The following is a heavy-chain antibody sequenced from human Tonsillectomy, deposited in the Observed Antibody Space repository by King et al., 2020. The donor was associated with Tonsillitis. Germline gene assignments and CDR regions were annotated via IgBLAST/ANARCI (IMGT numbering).Heavy chain of an antibody. V-gene: IGHV1-2*04. J-gene: IGHJ4*02. CDR3: AITRGIAAAGDSGLVY. D-gene: IGHD6-13*01. CDR2: INPNSGGT. CDR1: GYSFTGYY. Sequence: QLVQSGAEVKKPGASVKVSCKTSGYSFTGYYMHWVRQAPGQGLEWMGWINPNSGGTNFAQKFQGWVTVTRDTSITTAYMELSRLRSDDTAVYYCAITRGIAAAGDSGLVYWGQGTLVTVSS.